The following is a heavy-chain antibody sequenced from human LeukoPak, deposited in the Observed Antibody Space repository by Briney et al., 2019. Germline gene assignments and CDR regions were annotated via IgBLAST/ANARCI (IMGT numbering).Heavy chain of an antibody. CDR3: AREKMATIDY. Sequence: SETLSLTCTVSGGSISSYYWSWIRQPPGKGLEWIGYIYYSGSTNYNPSLKSRVTISVDTSKNQFSLKPSSVTAADTAVYYCAREKMATIDYWGQGTLVTVSS. J-gene: IGHJ4*02. CDR2: IYYSGST. CDR1: GGSISSYY. D-gene: IGHD5-24*01. V-gene: IGHV4-59*01.